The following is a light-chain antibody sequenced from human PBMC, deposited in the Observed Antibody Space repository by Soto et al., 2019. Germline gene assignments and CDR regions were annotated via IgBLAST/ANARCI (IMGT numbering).Light chain of an antibody. CDR3: HQSNLYPWT. CDR2: SAS. CDR1: QGINNW. V-gene: IGKV1-12*01. J-gene: IGKJ1*01. Sequence: DIPMTQSPSSVSASVGDRVTITCRASQGINNWLAWYQQKPGKAPELLIYSASTLRSGVPSRFSGSGFGTDFTLTISNLRPEDSATYYCHQSNLYPWTFGQGTKVEIK.